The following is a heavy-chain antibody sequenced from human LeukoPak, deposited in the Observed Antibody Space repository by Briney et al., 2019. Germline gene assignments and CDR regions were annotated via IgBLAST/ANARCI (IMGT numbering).Heavy chain of an antibody. CDR2: IYTSGST. CDR1: GGSITNLNYY. J-gene: IGHJ6*03. V-gene: IGHV4-61*02. Sequence: SQTLSLTCTVSGGSITNLNYYWTWIRQPAGKRLEWIGRIYTSGSTNYNPSLKSRVTISVDTSKNQFSLKLSSVTAADTAVYYCARASSSSSSAHYYYYYMDVWGKGTTVTVSS. CDR3: ARASSSSSSAHYYYYYMDV. D-gene: IGHD6-6*01.